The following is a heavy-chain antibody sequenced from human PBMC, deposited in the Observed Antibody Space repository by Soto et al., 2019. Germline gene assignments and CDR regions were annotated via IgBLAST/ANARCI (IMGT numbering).Heavy chain of an antibody. V-gene: IGHV4-59*01. Sequence: SETLSLTCTVSGGSISSYYWSWIRQPPGKGLEWIGYIYYSGSTNYNPSLKSRVTISVDTSKNQFSLKLSSVTAADTAVYYCARSERYCSGGSCYSEFDPWGQGTLVTVSS. CDR2: IYYSGST. D-gene: IGHD2-15*01. J-gene: IGHJ5*02. CDR3: ARSERYCSGGSCYSEFDP. CDR1: GGSISSYY.